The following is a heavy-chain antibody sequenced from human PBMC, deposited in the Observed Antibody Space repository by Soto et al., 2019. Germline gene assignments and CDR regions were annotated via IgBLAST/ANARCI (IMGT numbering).Heavy chain of an antibody. Sequence: EVQVVESGGGLVQPGGSLRLSCAASGFSVTNNYMNWVRQAPGKGLEWVSIIDIGGNTYYADSVKDRFTISRDNSRNTLYLHMASMRAEGTAVYYCARGRGSTGYLGREHSFDYWGQGTLVTVSP. CDR1: GFSVTNNY. D-gene: IGHD2-2*01. J-gene: IGHJ4*02. CDR3: ARGRGSTGYLGREHSFDY. CDR2: IDIGGNT. V-gene: IGHV3-66*01.